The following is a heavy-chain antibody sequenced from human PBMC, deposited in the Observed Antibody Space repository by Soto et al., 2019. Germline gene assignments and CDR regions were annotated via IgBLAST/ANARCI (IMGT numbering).Heavy chain of an antibody. Sequence: SVKVSCKASGGTFSGHPISWVRQAPGQGLEWMGRIIPMLGIANYAQQFQGRVTITADTSTSTVYMELRSLRSEDTAMYYCARDMTTVISPDYWGQGTLVTVSS. J-gene: IGHJ4*02. D-gene: IGHD4-17*01. CDR2: IIPMLGIA. V-gene: IGHV1-69*04. CDR3: ARDMTTVISPDY. CDR1: GGTFSGHP.